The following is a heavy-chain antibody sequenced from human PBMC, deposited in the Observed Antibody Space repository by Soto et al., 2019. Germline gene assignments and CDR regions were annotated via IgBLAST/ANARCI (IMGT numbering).Heavy chain of an antibody. CDR3: ARDQNGSPHFDY. Sequence: PSETLSLTCTVSGASISSYYWSWIRQPPGKGLEWVGFIFHSGSTNCNPSLKSRVTFSVDTSKNQFSLKLTSVTAADTAVYYCARDQNGSPHFDYWGQGILVT. CDR1: GASISSYY. V-gene: IGHV4-59*01. CDR2: IFHSGST. J-gene: IGHJ4*02. D-gene: IGHD1-26*01.